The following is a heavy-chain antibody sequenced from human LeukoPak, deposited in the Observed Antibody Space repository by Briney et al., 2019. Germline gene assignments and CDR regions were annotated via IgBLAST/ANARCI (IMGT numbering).Heavy chain of an antibody. CDR1: GFTFSSYE. Sequence: GGSLRLSCAASGFTFSSYEMNWVRQAPGKGLEWVSYISSSGSTIYYADSVKGRFAISRDNAKNSLYLQMNGLRAEDTAVYYCAELGITMIGGVWGKGTTVTISS. J-gene: IGHJ6*04. V-gene: IGHV3-48*03. D-gene: IGHD3-10*02. CDR2: ISSSGSTI. CDR3: AELGITMIGGV.